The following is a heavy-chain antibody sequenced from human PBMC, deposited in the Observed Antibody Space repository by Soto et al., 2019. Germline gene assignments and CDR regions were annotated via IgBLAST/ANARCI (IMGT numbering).Heavy chain of an antibody. J-gene: IGHJ4*02. CDR2: INPSLGRA. Sequence: GASVKVSCKASGYSFTSNHLHWVRQAPRQGLEWVGIINPSLGRANYAQKFQDRVAMTWDTSTRIAYMELNGLRSDDTAVYFCARAPYSSTSFFFDYWGQGALVTVSS. V-gene: IGHV1-46*01. D-gene: IGHD1-26*01. CDR1: GYSFTSNH. CDR3: ARAPYSSTSFFFDY.